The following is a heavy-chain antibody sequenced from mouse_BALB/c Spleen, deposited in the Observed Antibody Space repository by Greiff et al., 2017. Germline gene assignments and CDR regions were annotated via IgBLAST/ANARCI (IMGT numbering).Heavy chain of an antibody. CDR2: INPSNGRT. V-gene: IGHV1S81*02. D-gene: IGHD1-1*01. J-gene: IGHJ3*01. CDR3: ARRDYYGSSYGFAY. Sequence: QVQLQQPGAELVKPGASVKLSCKASGYTFTSYWMHWVKQRPGQGLEWIGEINPSNGRTNYNEKFKSKATLTVDKSSSTAYMQLSSLTSEDSAVYYCARRDYYGSSYGFAYWGQGTLVTVSA. CDR1: GYTFTSYW.